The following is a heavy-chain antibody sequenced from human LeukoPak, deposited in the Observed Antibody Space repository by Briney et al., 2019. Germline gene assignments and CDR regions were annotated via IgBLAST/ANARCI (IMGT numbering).Heavy chain of an antibody. Sequence: GGSLRLSCAASGFTVSSNYMSWVRQAPGKGLEWVSVIYSGGSAYYADSVKGRFTISRDNSKNTLYLQMNSLRAEDTAVYYCARGSVDGDYLFSWGQGTLVTVSS. V-gene: IGHV3-53*01. J-gene: IGHJ5*02. CDR3: ARGSVDGDYLFS. CDR2: IYSGGSA. D-gene: IGHD4-17*01. CDR1: GFTVSSNY.